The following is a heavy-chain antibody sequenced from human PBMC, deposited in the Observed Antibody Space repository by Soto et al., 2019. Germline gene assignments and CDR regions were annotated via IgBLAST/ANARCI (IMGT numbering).Heavy chain of an antibody. V-gene: IGHV1-18*01. Sequence: ASVKVSCKTSGYTFSSYGVSWVRQAPGQGLEWMGWISSYNGQTNYAQKFQGRVTLTTDTSTSTAYMELRSLRSDDTAVYFCARARVNYAILPGLDFWGQGTLVTVSS. J-gene: IGHJ4*02. CDR3: ARARVNYAILPGLDF. D-gene: IGHD3-9*01. CDR2: ISSYNGQT. CDR1: GYTFSSYG.